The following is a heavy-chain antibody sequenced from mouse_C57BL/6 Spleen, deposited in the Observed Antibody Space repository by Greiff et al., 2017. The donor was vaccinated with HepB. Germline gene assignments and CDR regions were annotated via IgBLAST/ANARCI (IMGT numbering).Heavy chain of an antibody. J-gene: IGHJ3*01. V-gene: IGHV1-52*01. Sequence: VQLQQPGAELVRPGSSVKLSCKSSVYTFTSYWMHWVKQRPIQGLEWIGNIDPSDSETHYNQKFKDKATLTVDKSSSTAYMQLSSLTSEDSAVYYCARGNWDEGFAYWGQGTLVTVSA. CDR3: ARGNWDEGFAY. CDR2: IDPSDSET. CDR1: VYTFTSYW. D-gene: IGHD4-1*01.